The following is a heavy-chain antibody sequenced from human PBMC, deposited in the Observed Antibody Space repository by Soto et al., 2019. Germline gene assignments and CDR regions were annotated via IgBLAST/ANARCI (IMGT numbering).Heavy chain of an antibody. CDR2: ISGSGGST. CDR1: GFTFSSYA. J-gene: IGHJ6*02. D-gene: IGHD3-10*01. CDR3: AKVSWRFGELLSRYYGMDV. V-gene: IGHV3-23*01. Sequence: GGSLRLSCAASGFTFSSYAMSWVRQAPGKGLEWVSAISGSGGSTYYADSVKGRFTISRDNSKNTLYLQMNSLRAEDTAVYYCAKVSWRFGELLSRYYGMDVWGQGTTVTVSS.